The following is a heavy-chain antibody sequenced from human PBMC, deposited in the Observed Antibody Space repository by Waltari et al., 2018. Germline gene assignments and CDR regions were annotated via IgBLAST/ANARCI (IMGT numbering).Heavy chain of an antibody. V-gene: IGHV1-8*01. Sequence: QVQLVQSGAEVKKPGASVKVSCKASGYTFTSYDINWVRQATGQGLEWMGWMNPNRGNTGYAKKFQGRVTMTRNTSISTAYMELSSLRSEDTAVYYCARGKGSVVQGVINPRYFDYWGQGTLVTVSS. CDR3: ARGKGSVVQGVINPRYFDY. CDR1: GYTFTSYD. D-gene: IGHD3-10*01. CDR2: MNPNRGNT. J-gene: IGHJ4*02.